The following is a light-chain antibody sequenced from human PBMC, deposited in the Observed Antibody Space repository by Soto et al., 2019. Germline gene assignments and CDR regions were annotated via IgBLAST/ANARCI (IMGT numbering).Light chain of an antibody. J-gene: IGKJ5*01. V-gene: IGKV3-20*01. Sequence: IVLTQSPGTLSLSPGERAALSCRASHKITSSYLAWYQQKSGQAPRLLIYAASSRATGIPDRFSGSGSGPEFILTISRLEPEDFGVYYCQQYGGSPPITFGQGTRLEIK. CDR3: QQYGGSPPIT. CDR1: HKITSSY. CDR2: AAS.